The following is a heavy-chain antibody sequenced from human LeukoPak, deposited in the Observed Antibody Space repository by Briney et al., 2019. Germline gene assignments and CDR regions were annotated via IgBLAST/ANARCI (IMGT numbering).Heavy chain of an antibody. CDR1: GYTFTSYG. J-gene: IGHJ4*02. CDR2: ISAYNGNT. V-gene: IGHV1-18*01. D-gene: IGHD6-19*01. CDR3: ASLRSSGWYQVLN. Sequence: ASVKVSCKASGYTFTSYGISWVRQAPGQGLEWMGWISAYNGNTNYAQKLQGRVTMTTDTSTSTAYMELRRLRSDDTAVYYCASLRSSGWYQVLNWGQGTLVTVSS.